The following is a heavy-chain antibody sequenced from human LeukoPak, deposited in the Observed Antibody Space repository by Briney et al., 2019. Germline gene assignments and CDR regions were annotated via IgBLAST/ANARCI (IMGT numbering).Heavy chain of an antibody. Sequence: GSLSLSCAASGFTFDDHGMSWVRPAPGKGLEWVSGVKWDGGRTGYADSVKGRFTISRDNAKNSVYLQMNSLRAEDTALHYCARGSGSSWYFYFDYWGQGTLSPSPQ. CDR1: GFTFDDHG. V-gene: IGHV3-20*04. CDR3: ARGSGSSWYFYFDY. CDR2: VKWDGGRT. D-gene: IGHD6-13*01. J-gene: IGHJ4*02.